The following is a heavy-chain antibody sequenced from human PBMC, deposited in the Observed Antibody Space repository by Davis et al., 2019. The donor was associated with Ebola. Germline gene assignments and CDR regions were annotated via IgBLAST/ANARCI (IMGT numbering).Heavy chain of an antibody. D-gene: IGHD2-15*01. CDR1: GYTFTSYD. V-gene: IGHV1-8*01. J-gene: IGHJ6*02. Sequence: ASVKVSCKASGYTFTSYDINWVRQATGQGLEWMGWMNPNSGNTGYAQKFQGRVTMTRNTSISTAYMELRSLRSDDTAVYYCARDCSGGSCYAWGYYYGMDVWGQGTTVTVSS. CDR3: ARDCSGGSCYAWGYYYGMDV. CDR2: MNPNSGNT.